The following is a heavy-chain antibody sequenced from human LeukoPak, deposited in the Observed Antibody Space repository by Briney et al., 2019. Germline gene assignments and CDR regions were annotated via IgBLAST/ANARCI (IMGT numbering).Heavy chain of an antibody. Sequence: GGSLRLSCAASRFTFSSYSMNWVRQAPGKGLEWVSSISSSGSSIYYADSVKGRFTVSRDNAKNSLYLQMNSLRAEDTAVYYCANYYYDSSGYRGMNAFDIWGQGTMVTVSS. V-gene: IGHV3-21*01. D-gene: IGHD3-22*01. CDR2: ISSSGSSI. J-gene: IGHJ3*02. CDR3: ANYYYDSSGYRGMNAFDI. CDR1: RFTFSSYS.